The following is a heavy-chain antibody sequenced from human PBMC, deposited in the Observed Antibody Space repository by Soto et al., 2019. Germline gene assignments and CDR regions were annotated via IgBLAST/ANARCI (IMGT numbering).Heavy chain of an antibody. Sequence: ASVKVSCKASGYTFTNYGISWVRQAPGQGLEWMGWINTYNGNTNHAQKLQGRVTMTTDTSTSTAHMELRSLRSDDTALYYCARVVGSGTYYNQYNWFDPWGQGTLVTVSS. J-gene: IGHJ5*02. D-gene: IGHD3-10*01. CDR2: INTYNGNT. CDR1: GYTFTNYG. V-gene: IGHV1-18*01. CDR3: ARVVGSGTYYNQYNWFDP.